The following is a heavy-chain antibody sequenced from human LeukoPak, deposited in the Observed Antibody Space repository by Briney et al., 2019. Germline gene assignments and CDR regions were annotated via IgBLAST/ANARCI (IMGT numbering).Heavy chain of an antibody. Sequence: PSETLSLTCTVSRGSISNYYWNWIRQPPGKGLEWIGYAYYSGSTTYNPSLKSRVTISVDTSKNQFSLKLRSVTAADTAVYYCARVYGYGYYYMDVWGKGTTVTVSS. J-gene: IGHJ6*03. CDR1: RGSISNYY. CDR3: ARVYGYGYYYMDV. V-gene: IGHV4-59*01. CDR2: AYYSGST. D-gene: IGHD5-18*01.